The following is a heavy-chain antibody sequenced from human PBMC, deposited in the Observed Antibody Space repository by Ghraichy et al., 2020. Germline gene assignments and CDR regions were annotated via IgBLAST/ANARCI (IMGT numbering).Heavy chain of an antibody. V-gene: IGHV4-34*01. CDR3: ARGSPLIRGVSKRRQDYYYMDI. Sequence: LETLSLPCTLYGGSFSDYYWTWIRQPPGMGLEWIGEITQTGNTNYNTSLESRVTISAETSKNQFSLRLSSVTAADTAVYYCARGSPLIRGVSKRRQDYYYMDIWGNGTTVTVSS. J-gene: IGHJ6*03. CDR1: GGSFSDYY. CDR2: ITQTGNT. D-gene: IGHD3-10*01.